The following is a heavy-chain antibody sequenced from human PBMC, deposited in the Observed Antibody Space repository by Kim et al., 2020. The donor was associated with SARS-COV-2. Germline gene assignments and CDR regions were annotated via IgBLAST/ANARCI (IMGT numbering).Heavy chain of an antibody. Sequence: GGSLRLSCAASGFTFSSYGMHWVRQAPGKGLEWVAVISYDGSNKYYADSVKGRFTISRDNSKNTLYLQMNSLRAEDTAVYYCAKGNAREPNTAMVKGPRSEQKKPFDYWGQGTLVTVSS. J-gene: IGHJ4*02. D-gene: IGHD5-18*01. V-gene: IGHV3-30*18. CDR1: GFTFSSYG. CDR3: AKGNAREPNTAMVKGPRSEQKKPFDY. CDR2: ISYDGSNK.